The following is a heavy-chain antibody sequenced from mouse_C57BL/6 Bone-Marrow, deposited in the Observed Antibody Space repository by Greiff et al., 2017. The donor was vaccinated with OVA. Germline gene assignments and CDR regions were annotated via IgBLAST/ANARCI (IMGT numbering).Heavy chain of an antibody. V-gene: IGHV5-6*02. CDR3: ARRDYSNYDYAMDY. Sequence: DVKLVESGGDLVKPGGSLKLSCAASGFTFSSYGMSWVRQTPDKRLEWVATISSGGSYTYYPDSVKGRFTISRDNAKNTLYLQMSSLKSEDTAMYYCARRDYSNYDYAMDYWGQGTSVTVSS. J-gene: IGHJ4*01. CDR2: ISSGGSYT. CDR1: GFTFSSYG. D-gene: IGHD2-5*01.